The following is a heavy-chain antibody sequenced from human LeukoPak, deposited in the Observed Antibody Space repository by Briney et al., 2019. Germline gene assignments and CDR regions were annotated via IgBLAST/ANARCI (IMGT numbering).Heavy chain of an antibody. D-gene: IGHD3-22*01. V-gene: IGHV3-30*03. CDR3: ARGVAYYGSSGYYSYYSDY. CDR2: ISYDGSNK. J-gene: IGHJ4*02. Sequence: GGSLRLSCAASGFTFNNFGVHWVRQAPGKGLEWVAVISYDGSNKYYADSVKGRFTISRDNSKNTLYLQMNSLRAEDTAVYYCARGVAYYGSSGYYSYYSDYWGQGTLVTVSS. CDR1: GFTFNNFG.